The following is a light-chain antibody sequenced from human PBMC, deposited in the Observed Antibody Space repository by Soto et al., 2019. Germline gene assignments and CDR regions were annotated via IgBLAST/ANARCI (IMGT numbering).Light chain of an antibody. CDR2: DAS. CDR3: QQRSNWPRLT. J-gene: IGKJ4*02. Sequence: EIVLTQSPATLSLSPGERATLSCRASQSVSIYLAWYQQKPGQAPRLLIYDASNRATGIPARFSGSGSGTDFTLTISSLEPEDFAVYYCQQRSNWPRLTFCGGTKVEIK. V-gene: IGKV3-11*01. CDR1: QSVSIY.